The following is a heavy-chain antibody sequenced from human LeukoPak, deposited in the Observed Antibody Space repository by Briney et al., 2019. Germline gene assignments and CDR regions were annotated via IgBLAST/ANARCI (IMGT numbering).Heavy chain of an antibody. Sequence: PGGSLRLPCAAPGFSFDDYPMHWVRQAPGKGLEWVSLINEDGGKTFYADSVRGRFTISRDNSKNSLYLQMNSLRTEDTALYYCAKEIDTLGTNAFDIWGQGTIVTVSS. V-gene: IGHV3-43*02. CDR2: INEDGGKT. J-gene: IGHJ3*02. D-gene: IGHD2-15*01. CDR3: AKEIDTLGTNAFDI. CDR1: GFSFDDYP.